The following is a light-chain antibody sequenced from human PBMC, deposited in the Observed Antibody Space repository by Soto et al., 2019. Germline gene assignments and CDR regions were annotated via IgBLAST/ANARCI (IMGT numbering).Light chain of an antibody. CDR1: QSVSGN. Sequence: EKVMTQSPPTLSLSLGERATLSCMASQSVSGNLAWYQQRPGQAPRLLIYHTSTRATGIPARFSGSGSGTEFTLVVSSLQSEDLAIYSCQQYDKWPPTFGQGTKVDIK. V-gene: IGKV3-15*01. J-gene: IGKJ1*01. CDR2: HTS. CDR3: QQYDKWPPT.